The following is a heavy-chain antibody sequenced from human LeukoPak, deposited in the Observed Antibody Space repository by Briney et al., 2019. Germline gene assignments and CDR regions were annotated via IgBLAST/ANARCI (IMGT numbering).Heavy chain of an antibody. J-gene: IGHJ3*02. CDR3: ARDIVVVVAATDDAFDI. CDR1: GYTFTSYY. Sequence: ASVKVSCKASGYTFTSYYMHWVRQAPGQGLEWMGIINPSGGSTSYAQKFQGRVTMTRDTSTSTVYMELSSLRSEDTAVYYCARDIVVVVAATDDAFDIWGQGTMVTVSS. V-gene: IGHV1-46*01. D-gene: IGHD2-15*01. CDR2: INPSGGST.